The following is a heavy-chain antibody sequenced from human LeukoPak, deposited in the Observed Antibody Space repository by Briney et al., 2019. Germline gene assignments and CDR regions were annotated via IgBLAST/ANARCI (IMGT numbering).Heavy chain of an antibody. J-gene: IGHJ4*02. Sequence: GGSLRLSCAASGFTFSSYGMSWVRQAPGKGLEWVSGIRASGDNTYYADSVKGRFTISRDNSKNTVYLQMNSLRAEDTAVYYCAKGHIVVVTAIFFDYWGQGTLVTVSS. D-gene: IGHD2-21*02. V-gene: IGHV3-23*01. CDR2: IRASGDNT. CDR3: AKGHIVVVTAIFFDY. CDR1: GFTFSSYG.